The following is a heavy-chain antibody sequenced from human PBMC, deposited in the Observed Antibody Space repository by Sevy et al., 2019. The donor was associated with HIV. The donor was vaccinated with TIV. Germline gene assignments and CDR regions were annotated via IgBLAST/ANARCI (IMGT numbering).Heavy chain of an antibody. CDR1: GFTFRGYW. V-gene: IGHV3-7*01. CDR3: ARVKDDSSGYRFDY. D-gene: IGHD3-22*01. J-gene: IGHJ4*02. CDR2: IKQDGSEK. Sequence: GGSLRLSCAASGFTFRGYWMSWVRQAPGKRLEWVANIKQDGSEKYYVDSVKGRFTISRDNAKNSLYLQMNSLRADDTAVYYCARVKDDSSGYRFDYWGQGTLVTVSS.